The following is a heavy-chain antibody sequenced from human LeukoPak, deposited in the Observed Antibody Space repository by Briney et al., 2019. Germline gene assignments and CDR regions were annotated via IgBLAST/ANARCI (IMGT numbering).Heavy chain of an antibody. CDR2: ISYDGSNK. J-gene: IGHJ4*02. CDR1: VFTFSSYS. CDR3: ARDQDGGELDY. V-gene: IGHV3-30-3*01. D-gene: IGHD4-23*01. Sequence: PGRSLRLSCAASVFTFSSYSMHWVRQAPGKGLERVAVISYDGSNKYYADSVKGRFTISRDNSKNTLYLQMNSLRAEDTAVYYCARDQDGGELDYWGQGTLVTVSS.